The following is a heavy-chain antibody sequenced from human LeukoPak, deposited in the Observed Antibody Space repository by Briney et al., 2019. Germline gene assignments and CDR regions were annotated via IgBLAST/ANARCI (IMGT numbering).Heavy chain of an antibody. D-gene: IGHD3-10*01. CDR3: AKDYSKTSYYGSGTYYRPNWFDP. V-gene: IGHV3-30*02. J-gene: IGHJ5*02. Sequence: GGSLRLFCAASGFTFSNYWMSWVRQAPGKGLEWVAFIRYDGSNKYYADSVKGRFTISRDNSKNTLYLQMNSLRAEDTAVYYCAKDYSKTSYYGSGTYYRPNWFDPWGQGTLVTVSS. CDR1: GFTFSNYW. CDR2: IRYDGSNK.